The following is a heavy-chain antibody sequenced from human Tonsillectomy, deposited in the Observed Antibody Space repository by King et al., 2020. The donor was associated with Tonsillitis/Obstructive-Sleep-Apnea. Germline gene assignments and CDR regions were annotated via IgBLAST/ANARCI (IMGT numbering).Heavy chain of an antibody. V-gene: IGHV4-34*01. CDR1: VGSFSGYY. CDR2: INNSGSI. CDR3: AVYCSSTSCGYFDY. Sequence: HVQLQQWGAGLLKPSETLSLTCAVYVGSFSGYYWSWIRQPPGKGLEWIVEINNSGSINYNPSLKSRVTISVDTSKNQFSPKLSSVTAADTAVYYCAVYCSSTSCGYFDYWGQGTLVTVSS. D-gene: IGHD2-2*01. J-gene: IGHJ4*02.